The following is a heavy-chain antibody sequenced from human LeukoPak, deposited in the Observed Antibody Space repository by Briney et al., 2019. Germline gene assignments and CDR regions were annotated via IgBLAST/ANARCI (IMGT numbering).Heavy chain of an antibody. Sequence: GGSLRLSCAASGFTFSSYAMSWVRQAPGKGLEWVSAISGSGGSTYYADSVRGRLTISRDSSKTTLYLQRNSLRAEHTAVYHCAKDAYSSSWYEPFDYGGQGPLVTVSS. CDR1: GFTFSSYA. V-gene: IGHV3-23*01. CDR3: AKDAYSSSWYEPFDY. CDR2: ISGSGGST. D-gene: IGHD6-13*01. J-gene: IGHJ4*02.